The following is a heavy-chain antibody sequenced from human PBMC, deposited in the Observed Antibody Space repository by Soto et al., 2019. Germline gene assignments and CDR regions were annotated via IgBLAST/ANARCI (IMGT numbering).Heavy chain of an antibody. CDR1: GGTFSSYA. V-gene: IGHV1-69*13. CDR3: ARDDLAYCGGDCYDCGLLCRGFDI. J-gene: IGHJ3*02. CDR2: IIPIFGTA. Sequence: ASVKVSCKASGGTFSSYAISWVRQAPGQGLEWMGGIIPIFGTANYAQKFQGRVTITADESTSTAYMELSSLRSEDTAVYYCARDDLAYCGGDCYDCGLLCRGFDIWGQGTMVTVSS. D-gene: IGHD2-21*02.